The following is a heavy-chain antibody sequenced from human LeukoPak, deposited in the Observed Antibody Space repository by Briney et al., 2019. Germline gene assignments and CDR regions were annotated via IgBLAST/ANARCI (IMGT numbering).Heavy chain of an antibody. CDR3: AKDKFGGDQQLVRWYDY. J-gene: IGHJ4*02. Sequence: GGSLRLSCAASGFTFDDYAMHWVREAPGKGLGWVSGVSWNSGRIDYADSVKGRFTISRDNAKNSLYLQMNSLSAEDTALYYCAKDKFGGDQQLVRWYDYWGQGTLVTVSS. CDR2: VSWNSGRI. V-gene: IGHV3-9*01. D-gene: IGHD6-13*01. CDR1: GFTFDDYA.